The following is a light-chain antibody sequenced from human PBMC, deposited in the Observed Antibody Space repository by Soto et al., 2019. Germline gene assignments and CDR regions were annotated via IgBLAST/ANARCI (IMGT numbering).Light chain of an antibody. CDR2: GAS. V-gene: IGKV3-20*01. CDR3: QQYGSSPVT. J-gene: IGKJ4*01. CDR1: QSVSSDF. Sequence: EIVLTQSPGTLSLSPGERATLSCRASQSVSSDFLAWYQQKSGQAPRLLIYGASDRATGISDRFSGSGSGTDFTLTISRLEPEDFAVYYCQQYGSSPVTFGGGTKVEIK.